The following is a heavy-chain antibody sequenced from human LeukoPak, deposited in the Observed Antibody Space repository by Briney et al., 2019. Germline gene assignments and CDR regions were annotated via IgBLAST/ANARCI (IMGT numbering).Heavy chain of an antibody. V-gene: IGHV3-30-3*01. CDR1: GFTLSSYA. J-gene: IGHJ5*02. CDR3: ARGVTTVTTWNWFDP. CDR2: ISYDGSNK. D-gene: IGHD4-11*01. Sequence: PGGSLRLSCAASGFTLSSYAMHWVRQAPGKGLEWVAVISYDGSNKYYADSVKGRFTISRDNSKNTLYLQMNSLRAEDTAVYYCARGVTTVTTWNWFDPWGQGTLVTVSS.